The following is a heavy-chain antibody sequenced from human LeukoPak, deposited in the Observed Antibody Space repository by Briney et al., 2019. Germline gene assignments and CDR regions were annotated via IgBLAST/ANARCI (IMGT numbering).Heavy chain of an antibody. CDR1: GFTVSSNY. J-gene: IGHJ4*02. Sequence: GSLRLSCAASGFTVSSNYMSWVRQAPGKGLEWVSLISWDGGSIYYADSVKGRFTISRDNSKNSLYLQMNSLRAEDTALYYCAKDIRGGGGFDYWGQGTLVTVSS. CDR2: ISWDGGSI. CDR3: AKDIRGGGGFDY. D-gene: IGHD3-10*01. V-gene: IGHV3-43D*03.